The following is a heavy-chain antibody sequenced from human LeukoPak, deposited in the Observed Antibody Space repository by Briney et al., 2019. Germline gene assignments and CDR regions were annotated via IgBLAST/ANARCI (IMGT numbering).Heavy chain of an antibody. CDR3: ARVGEDCTNGVCYLAGYYFDY. CDR2: ISSSSSTI. CDR1: GITFSSYS. D-gene: IGHD2-8*01. V-gene: IGHV3-48*01. Sequence: GGSLRLSCAVSGITFSSYSMNWVRQAPGKGLEWVSYISSSSSTIYYADSVKGRFTISRDNAKNSLYLQMNSLRAEDTAVYYCARVGEDCTNGVCYLAGYYFDYWGQGTLVTVSS. J-gene: IGHJ4*02.